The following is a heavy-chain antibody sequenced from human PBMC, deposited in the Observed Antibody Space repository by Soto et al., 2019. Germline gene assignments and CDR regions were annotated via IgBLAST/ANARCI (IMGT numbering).Heavy chain of an antibody. V-gene: IGHV4-39*01. J-gene: IGHJ6*03. Sequence: LQLQVSGPGLVKPSEALSLTCTVSGGSLGSSSYSWGWIRPPPGKGLEWVASRGGTDYNPSLMILIRTSVDTSKRQVTLNLSAVTAADKAVYNCETHMGRATMVRGVVADFYYYYMDVWDKGTPVTVSS. CDR2: RGGT. D-gene: IGHD3-10*01. CDR1: GGSLGSSSYS. CDR3: ETHMGRATMVRGVVADFYYYYMDV.